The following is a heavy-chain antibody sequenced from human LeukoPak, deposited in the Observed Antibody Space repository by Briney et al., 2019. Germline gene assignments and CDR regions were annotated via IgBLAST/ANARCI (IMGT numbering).Heavy chain of an antibody. Sequence: GGSLRLSCAASGFTFSSYAMSWVRQAPGKGREWGSAISGSGGSTYYADSVKGRFTISRDNSKNTLYMQMNSMRAEDTAVYYCAKTQLPLYYGGWDYWGQGTLVTVSS. D-gene: IGHD3-16*01. CDR1: GFTFSSYA. CDR3: AKTQLPLYYGGWDY. J-gene: IGHJ4*02. V-gene: IGHV3-23*01. CDR2: ISGSGGST.